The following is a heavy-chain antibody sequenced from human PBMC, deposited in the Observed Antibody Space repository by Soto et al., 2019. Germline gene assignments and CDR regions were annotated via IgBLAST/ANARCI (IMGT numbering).Heavy chain of an antibody. Sequence: PGGSLRLSCAASGFTFSSYAMHWVRQAPGKGLEWVAVISYDGSNKYYADSVEGRFTISRDNSKNTLYLQMNSLRAEDTAVYYCSRDRSRGKESYFDYWGQGTLVTVSS. CDR2: ISYDGSNK. D-gene: IGHD3-22*01. V-gene: IGHV3-30-3*01. CDR1: GFTFSSYA. J-gene: IGHJ4*02. CDR3: SRDRSRGKESYFDY.